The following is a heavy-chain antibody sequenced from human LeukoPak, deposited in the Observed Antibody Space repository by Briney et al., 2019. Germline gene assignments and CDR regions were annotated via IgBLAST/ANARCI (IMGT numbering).Heavy chain of an antibody. CDR1: SGSINSNNW. J-gene: IGHJ6*03. CDR3: AKPPSNWNRSYYYYMDV. CDR2: IYHRGNT. Sequence: SETLSLTCAVSSGSINSNNWCRWVRQPPGKGLGWRGEIYHRGNTNYNPSPNNRVTTSTDKSKNQFSLNLTSVTAADTAAYFCAKPPSNWNRSYYYYMDVWGKGTTVTVSS. D-gene: IGHD1/OR15-1a*01. V-gene: IGHV4-4*02.